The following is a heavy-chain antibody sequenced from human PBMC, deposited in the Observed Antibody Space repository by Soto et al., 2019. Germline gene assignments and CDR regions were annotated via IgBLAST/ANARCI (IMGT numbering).Heavy chain of an antibody. J-gene: IGHJ5*02. CDR3: ARGEAYDFSSWFDP. CDR1: GFTVTSNG. Sequence: GGSLRLSCGVSGFTVTSNGVSWVRQAPGKGLEWVSAISPNGQGIWYADSVKGRFTISRDNAKNSLYLQMNSLRDEDTAVYYCARGEAYDFSSWFDPWGQGTLVTVSS. D-gene: IGHD3-3*01. V-gene: IGHV3-48*02. CDR2: ISPNGQGI.